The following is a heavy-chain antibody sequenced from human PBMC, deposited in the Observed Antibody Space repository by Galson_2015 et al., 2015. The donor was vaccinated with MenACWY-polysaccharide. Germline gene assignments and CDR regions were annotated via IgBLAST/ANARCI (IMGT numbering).Heavy chain of an antibody. V-gene: IGHV6-1*01. CDR1: GDSVSSNSAA. D-gene: IGHD6-13*01. CDR3: ARDARIAAAGTFAFDI. Sequence: AISGDSVSSNSAAWNWIRQSPSRGLEWLGRTYYRSKWYNDYAVSVKSRITINPDTSKNQFSLQLNSVTPEDTAVYYCARDARIAAAGTFAFDIWGQGTMVTVSS. J-gene: IGHJ3*02. CDR2: TYYRSKWYN.